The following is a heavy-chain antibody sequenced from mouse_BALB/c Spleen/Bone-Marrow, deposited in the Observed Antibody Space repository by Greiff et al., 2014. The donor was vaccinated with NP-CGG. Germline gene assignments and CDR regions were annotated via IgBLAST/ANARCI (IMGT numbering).Heavy chain of an antibody. CDR3: SREGAY. Sequence: VQLQQSXAELVKPGASVKLSCKASGYTFTSYYMYWVKQRPGQGLEWIGEITPSNGDTNFNEKFKSKATLTVDKSSSTAYMQLSSLTSEDSAVYYCSREGAYWGQGTLVTVSA. CDR2: ITPSNGDT. V-gene: IGHV1S81*02. CDR1: GYTFTSYY. J-gene: IGHJ3*01.